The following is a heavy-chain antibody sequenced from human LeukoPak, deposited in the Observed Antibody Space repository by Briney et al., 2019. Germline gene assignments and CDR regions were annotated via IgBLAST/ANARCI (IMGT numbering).Heavy chain of an antibody. D-gene: IGHD6-13*01. CDR2: ITWNGGST. J-gene: IGHJ3*02. Sequence: GGSLSLPCAVSGLPFDVYGMRWAPHAPGRGRVWGTGITWNGGSTGYADSVKGRFTISRDNAKNSLYLQMNSLRAEDTALYHRARETGIAAAGKDAFDIWGQGTMVTVSS. V-gene: IGHV3-20*01. CDR3: ARETGIAAAGKDAFDI. CDR1: GLPFDVYG.